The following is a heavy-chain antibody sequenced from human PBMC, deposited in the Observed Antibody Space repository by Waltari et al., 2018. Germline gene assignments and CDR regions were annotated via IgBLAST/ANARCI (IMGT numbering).Heavy chain of an antibody. J-gene: IGHJ4*02. D-gene: IGHD2-21*01. V-gene: IGHV4-59*01. CDR1: GGSISSYY. CDR3: ARDVSPIGY. Sequence: QVQLQESGPGLVKPSETLSLTCTVPGGSISSYYWSWIRQPPGKGLEWIGYIYYSGSTNYNPSLKSRVTISVDTSKNQFSLKLSSVTAADTAVYYCARDVSPIGYWGQGTLVTVSS. CDR2: IYYSGST.